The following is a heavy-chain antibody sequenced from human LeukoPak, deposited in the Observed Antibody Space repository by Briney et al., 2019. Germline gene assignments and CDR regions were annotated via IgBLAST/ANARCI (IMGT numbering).Heavy chain of an antibody. V-gene: IGHV4-4*02. CDR2: VHLNGRT. Sequence: SETLSLTCGVSGGSVTSTNWWTWVRQPPGKGLEWIGEVHLNGRTNYNPSLKSRLTMSVDLSENHVSLKLTSVTAADTAVYYCAREGGFYRPLDYSGQGTLVTVSS. CDR3: AREGGFYRPLDY. CDR1: GGSVTSTNW. J-gene: IGHJ4*02. D-gene: IGHD3-3*01.